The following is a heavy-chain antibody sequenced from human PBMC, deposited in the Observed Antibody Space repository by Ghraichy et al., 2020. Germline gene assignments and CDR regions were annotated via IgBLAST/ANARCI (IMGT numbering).Heavy chain of an antibody. CDR3: ARAGLDSLYGMDV. V-gene: IGHV4-61*01. D-gene: IGHD3-9*01. Sequence: SETLSLTCTVSGGSVSSGSYYWSWIRQPPGKGLEWIGYIYYSGSTNYNPSLKSRFTISVDTSKNQFSLKLSSVTAADTAVYYCARAGLDSLYGMDVWGQGTTVTVSS. J-gene: IGHJ6*02. CDR2: IYYSGST. CDR1: GGSVSSGSYY.